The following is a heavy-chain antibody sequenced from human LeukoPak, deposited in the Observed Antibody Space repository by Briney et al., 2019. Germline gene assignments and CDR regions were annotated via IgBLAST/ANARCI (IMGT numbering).Heavy chain of an antibody. J-gene: IGHJ4*02. Sequence: SETLAPTWTGPGGSIRYYFWSLVRQPPGKGLEWIGYIHYSGSTNYNPSLKSRVTISVDTSKNQFSLNLNSVTAADTALYYCACGTYYYFDYWGQGTLVTVSS. CDR1: GGSIRYYF. CDR2: IHYSGST. D-gene: IGHD1-26*01. CDR3: ACGTYYYFDY. V-gene: IGHV4-59*01.